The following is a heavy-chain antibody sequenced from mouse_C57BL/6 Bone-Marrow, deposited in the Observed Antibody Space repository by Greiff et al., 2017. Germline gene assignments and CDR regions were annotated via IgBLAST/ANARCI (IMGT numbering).Heavy chain of an antibody. CDR1: GYTFTSYG. V-gene: IGHV1-81*01. D-gene: IGHD1-1*01. CDR3: ARGDYGSSLAWFAN. CDR2: IYPRSGNT. J-gene: IGHJ3*01. Sequence: QVQLQQSGAELARPGASVKLSCKASGYTFTSYGISWVKQRTGQGLEWIGEIYPRSGNTYYNEKFKGKATLTADKSSSTAYMELRSLTSEDSAVYVCARGDYGSSLAWFANWGQGTLVTVAA.